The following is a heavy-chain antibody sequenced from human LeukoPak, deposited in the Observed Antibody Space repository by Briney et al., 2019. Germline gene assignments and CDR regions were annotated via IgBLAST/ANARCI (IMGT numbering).Heavy chain of an antibody. CDR2: IYNSGST. Sequence: SETLSLTCTVSGGSISSYYWSWIRQPPGKGLEWIGYIYNSGSTNYNPSLKSRVTISVDTSKNQFSLKLSSVTAAVTAVYYCARDRHYDSSGYFAYFDYWGQGTLVTVSS. CDR1: GGSISSYY. CDR3: ARDRHYDSSGYFAYFDY. V-gene: IGHV4-59*01. D-gene: IGHD3-22*01. J-gene: IGHJ4*02.